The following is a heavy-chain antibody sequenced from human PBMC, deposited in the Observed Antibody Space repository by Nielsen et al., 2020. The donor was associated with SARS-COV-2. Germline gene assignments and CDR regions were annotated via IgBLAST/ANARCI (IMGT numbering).Heavy chain of an antibody. V-gene: IGHV3-30*18. CDR2: ISYDGSNK. CDR1: GFTFSSYG. Sequence: GGSLRLSCAASGFTFSSYGMHWVRQAPGKGLEWVAVISYDGSNKYYADSVKGRFTISRDNSKNTLYLQMNSLRAEDTAVYYCAKVGAGGFFDYWGQGTPVTVSS. J-gene: IGHJ4*02. D-gene: IGHD4/OR15-4a*01. CDR3: AKVGAGGFFDY.